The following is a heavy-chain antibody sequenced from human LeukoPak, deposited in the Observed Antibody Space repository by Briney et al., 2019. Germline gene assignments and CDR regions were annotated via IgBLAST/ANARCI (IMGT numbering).Heavy chain of an antibody. Sequence: PGGSLRLSCAASGFTFSSYAMSWVRQAPGKGLEWVSSISSSSSYIYYADSVKGRFTISRDNAKNSLYLQMNSLRAEDTAVYYCARDYHDSSGPDYWGQGTLVTVSS. CDR2: ISSSSSYI. CDR1: GFTFSSYA. D-gene: IGHD3-22*01. J-gene: IGHJ4*02. CDR3: ARDYHDSSGPDY. V-gene: IGHV3-21*01.